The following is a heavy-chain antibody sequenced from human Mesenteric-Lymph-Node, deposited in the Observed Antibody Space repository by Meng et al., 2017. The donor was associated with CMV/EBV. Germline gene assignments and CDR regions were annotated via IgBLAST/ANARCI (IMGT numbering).Heavy chain of an antibody. CDR3: ARDQKQLVHHIYYYYGMDV. CDR1: GFTFSSYA. CDR2: IYSGGSST. J-gene: IGHJ6*02. D-gene: IGHD6-6*01. V-gene: IGHV3-23*03. Sequence: GESLKISCAASGFTFSSYAMSWVRQAPGKGLEWVSVIYSGGSSTYYADSVKGRFTISRDNSKNTLYLQMNSLRAEDTAVYYCARDQKQLVHHIYYYYGMDVWGQGTTVTVSS.